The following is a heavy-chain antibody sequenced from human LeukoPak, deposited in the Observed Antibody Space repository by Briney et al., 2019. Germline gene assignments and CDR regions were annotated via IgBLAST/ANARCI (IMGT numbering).Heavy chain of an antibody. CDR3: AKDRGYYDSSGSDY. CDR1: GFTFSSYS. CDR2: IGTTSNYI. V-gene: IGHV3-21*04. J-gene: IGHJ4*02. D-gene: IGHD3-22*01. Sequence: GGSLRLSCAASGFTFSSYSMNWVRQAPGKGLEWVSSIGTTSNYIYYADSVKGRFTISRDNAKNSLFLQMNSLRAEDTAVYYCAKDRGYYDSSGSDYWGQGTLVTVSS.